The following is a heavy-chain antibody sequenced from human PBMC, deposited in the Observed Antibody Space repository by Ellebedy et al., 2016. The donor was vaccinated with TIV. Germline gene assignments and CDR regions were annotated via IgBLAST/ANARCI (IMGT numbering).Heavy chain of an antibody. CDR1: GCPFTSHS. Sequence: GESLKISCTASGCPFTSHSMNLLHQAPGKELEWVSYISGSSITLYYADSVKGRFTVSRDNANNSLYLHMTSLRPDDTSVYYCATDGSYGDYRPPQHAFEIWGHGTTVTVSS. V-gene: IGHV3-48*04. D-gene: IGHD4-17*01. CDR3: ATDGSYGDYRPPQHAFEI. J-gene: IGHJ3*02. CDR2: ISGSSITL.